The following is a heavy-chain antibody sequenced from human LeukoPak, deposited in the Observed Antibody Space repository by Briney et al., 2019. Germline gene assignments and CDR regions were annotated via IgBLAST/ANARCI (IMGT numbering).Heavy chain of an antibody. D-gene: IGHD3-3*01. Sequence: GGSLRLSCAASGFTFSSYWMSWVRQAPGKGLEWVANIKQDGSEKYYVDSVKGRFTISRDNAKNSLYLQMNSLGAEDTAVYYCARAPREWLLGYYFDYWGQGTLVTVSS. J-gene: IGHJ4*02. CDR3: ARAPREWLLGYYFDY. CDR1: GFTFSSYW. CDR2: IKQDGSEK. V-gene: IGHV3-7*01.